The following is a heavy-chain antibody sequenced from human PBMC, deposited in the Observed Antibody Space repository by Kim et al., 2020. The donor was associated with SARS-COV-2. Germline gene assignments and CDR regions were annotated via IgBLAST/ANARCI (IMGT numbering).Heavy chain of an antibody. CDR3: AKDPEHYDILTGYVSNLYTARGWDYYGMDV. V-gene: IGHV3-30*18. CDR2: ISYDGSNK. Sequence: GGSLRLSCAASGFTFSSYGMHWVRQAPGKGLEWVAVISYDGSNKYYADSVKGRFTISRDNSKNTLYLQMNSLRAEDTAVYYCAKDPEHYDILTGYVSNLYTARGWDYYGMDVWGQGTTVTVSS. J-gene: IGHJ6*02. CDR1: GFTFSSYG. D-gene: IGHD3-9*01.